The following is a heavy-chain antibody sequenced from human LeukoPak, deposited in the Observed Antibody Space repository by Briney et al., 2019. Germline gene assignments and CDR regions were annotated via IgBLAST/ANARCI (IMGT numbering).Heavy chain of an antibody. CDR3: AKDHYGSGSYSGY. CDR2: ISGSGGST. CDR1: GFTFSSYA. V-gene: IGHV3-23*01. J-gene: IGHJ4*02. Sequence: GGSLRLSCAASGFTFSSYAMSWVRQAPGKGLEWVSGISGSGGSTYYADSVKGRFTISRDNSKNTLYLQMNSLRAEDTAVYYCAKDHYGSGSYSGYWGQGTLVTVSS. D-gene: IGHD3-10*01.